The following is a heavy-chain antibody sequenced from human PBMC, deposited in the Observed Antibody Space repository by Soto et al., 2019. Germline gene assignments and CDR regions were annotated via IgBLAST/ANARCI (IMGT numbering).Heavy chain of an antibody. D-gene: IGHD6-19*01. J-gene: IGHJ4*02. CDR2: IYSGGST. CDR3: ASLYSSGWYFDY. CDR1: GFTVSSNY. Sequence: GESLKISCAASGFTVSSNYMSWVRQAPGKGLEWVSVIYSGGSTYYADSVKGRFTISRDNSKNTLYLQMNSLRAEDTAVYYCASLYSSGWYFDYWGQGTLVTVSS. V-gene: IGHV3-53*01.